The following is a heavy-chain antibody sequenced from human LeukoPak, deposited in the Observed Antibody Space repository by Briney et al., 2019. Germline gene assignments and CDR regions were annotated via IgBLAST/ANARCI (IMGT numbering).Heavy chain of an antibody. CDR2: IWHDGYSK. Sequence: QPGTSLRLSCAASGFMFQSYGMHWVRQAPGKGLEWVAVIWHDGYSKYYADSVKGRFNVSRDNSKNTVTLQMDSLRAEDTAIYYCAKDVNLGSYFGSSLGYYFDYWGQGTLVTVSS. D-gene: IGHD3-10*01. V-gene: IGHV3-33*06. J-gene: IGHJ4*02. CDR3: AKDVNLGSYFGSSLGYYFDY. CDR1: GFMFQSYG.